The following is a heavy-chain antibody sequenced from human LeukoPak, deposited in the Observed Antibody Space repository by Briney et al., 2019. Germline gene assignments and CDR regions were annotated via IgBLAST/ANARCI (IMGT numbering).Heavy chain of an antibody. CDR3: ARGELRYFDWLLTPNYNWFDP. CDR2: MNPNSGNT. D-gene: IGHD3-9*01. Sequence: ASVKVSFKASGYTFTSYDINWVRQATGQGLEWMGWMNPNSGNTGYAQKFQGRVTMTRNTSISTAYMELSSLRSEDTAVYYCARGELRYFDWLLTPNYNWFDPWGQGTLVTVSS. J-gene: IGHJ5*02. V-gene: IGHV1-8*01. CDR1: GYTFTSYD.